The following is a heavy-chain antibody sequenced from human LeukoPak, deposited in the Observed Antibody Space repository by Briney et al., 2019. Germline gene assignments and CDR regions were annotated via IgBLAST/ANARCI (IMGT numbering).Heavy chain of an antibody. V-gene: IGHV1-69*05. CDR2: IIPIFGTA. CDR3: ARSQEGMRVVVAATRFRFDP. Sequence: SVKVSCKASGGTFSSYAISWVRQAPGQGLEWMGGIIPIFGTANYAQKFQGRVTITTDESTSTAYMELSSLRSEDTAVYYCARSQEGMRVVVAATRFRFDPWGQGTLVTVSS. CDR1: GGTFSSYA. D-gene: IGHD2-15*01. J-gene: IGHJ5*02.